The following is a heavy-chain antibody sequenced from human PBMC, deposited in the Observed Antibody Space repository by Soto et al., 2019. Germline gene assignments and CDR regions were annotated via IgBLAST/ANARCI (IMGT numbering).Heavy chain of an antibody. CDR1: GFTFSSYG. CDR2: ISYDGSNK. CDR3: AKDWGSRIWFGELGSGLNSYYFDY. V-gene: IGHV3-30*18. J-gene: IGHJ4*02. Sequence: PGGSLSLSCAASGFTFSSYGMHWVRQAPGKGLEWVAVISYDGSNKYYADSVKGRFTISRDNSKNTLYLQMNSLRAEDTAVYYCAKDWGSRIWFGELGSGLNSYYFDYWGQGTLVTVSS. D-gene: IGHD3-10*01.